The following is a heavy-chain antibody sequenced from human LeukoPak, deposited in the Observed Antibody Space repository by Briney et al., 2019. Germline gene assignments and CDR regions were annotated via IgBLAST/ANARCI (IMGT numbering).Heavy chain of an antibody. CDR2: IYYSGST. D-gene: IGHD4-23*01. CDR3: ARHYYGGNHDAFDI. Sequence: PSETLSLTCTVSGGSISSYYWSWIRQPPGKGLEWIGYIYYSGSTNYNPSLKSRVTISVDTSKNQFSLKLSSVTAADTAVYYCARHYYGGNHDAFDIWGQGTMVTVPS. CDR1: GGSISSYY. J-gene: IGHJ3*02. V-gene: IGHV4-59*08.